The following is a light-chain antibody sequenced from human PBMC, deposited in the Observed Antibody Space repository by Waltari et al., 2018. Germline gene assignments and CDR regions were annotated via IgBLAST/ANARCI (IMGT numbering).Light chain of an antibody. CDR3: QAWDVAIVV. CDR1: QLDKNF. Sequence: YELSQPPSVSVSPGQTATITCSGAQLDKNFVDWYQQRPGQPPLLVIYKDVDRPSGIPERFSGTNSGNTATLTISGTQVMDEADYYCQAWDVAIVVFGGGTKLTVL. J-gene: IGLJ2*01. CDR2: KDV. V-gene: IGLV3-1*01.